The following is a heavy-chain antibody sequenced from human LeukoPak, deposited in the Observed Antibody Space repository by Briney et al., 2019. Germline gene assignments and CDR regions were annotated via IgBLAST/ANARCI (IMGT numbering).Heavy chain of an antibody. D-gene: IGHD1-7*01. CDR2: ISGSGGST. CDR1: GFTFSSSA. V-gene: IGHV3-23*01. Sequence: GGSLRLSCAASGFTFSSSAMSWVRQVPGKGLEWVSAISGSGGSTYYADSVKGRFTISRDNSKNTLYLQMNSLRAEDTAVYYCAKDRLELPPSYYYYGMDVWGQGTTVTVSS. CDR3: AKDRLELPPSYYYYGMDV. J-gene: IGHJ6*02.